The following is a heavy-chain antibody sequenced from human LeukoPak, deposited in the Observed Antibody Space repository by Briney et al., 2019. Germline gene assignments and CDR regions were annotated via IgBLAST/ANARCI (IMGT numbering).Heavy chain of an antibody. CDR2: IASDGSYT. V-gene: IGHV3-30*04. CDR1: GFVFSIYA. CDR3: AREGTYSDYWSGYFEY. Sequence: GGSLRLSCEGSGFVFSIYAIHWIRQSPARGLEWVAVIASDGSYTDYVHSLKDRFTISRDNSKNTVYLDVTSLAPEDAAVYYCAREGTYSDYWSGYFEYWGQGTRVIVSS. J-gene: IGHJ4*02. D-gene: IGHD3-3*01.